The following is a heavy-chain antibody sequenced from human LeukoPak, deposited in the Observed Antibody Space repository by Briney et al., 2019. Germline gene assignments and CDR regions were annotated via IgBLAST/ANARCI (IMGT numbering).Heavy chain of an antibody. Sequence: GGSLRLSCAASGLSFSNYNMNWVRQAPGKGPEWLAYISSSSALLWYAGSVKGRFTISRDNAKNSLYLQMINLRVEDTAVYYCARETLTNNWTYDYWGQGTLVIVSS. CDR2: ISSSSALL. J-gene: IGHJ4*02. V-gene: IGHV3-48*01. CDR1: GLSFSNYN. D-gene: IGHD1-1*01. CDR3: ARETLTNNWTYDY.